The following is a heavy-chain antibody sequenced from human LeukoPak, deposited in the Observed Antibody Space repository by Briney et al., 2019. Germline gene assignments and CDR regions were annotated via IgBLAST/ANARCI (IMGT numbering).Heavy chain of an antibody. Sequence: ASVKVSCKASGYTFTGYYMHWVRQAPGQGLEWMGWINPNSGGTNYAQKFQGRVTMTRDTSISTAYMEPSRLRSDDTAVYYCARLQQWLARGYYGMDVWGQGTTVTVSS. J-gene: IGHJ6*02. CDR1: GYTFTGYY. V-gene: IGHV1-2*02. CDR2: INPNSGGT. CDR3: ARLQQWLARGYYGMDV. D-gene: IGHD6-19*01.